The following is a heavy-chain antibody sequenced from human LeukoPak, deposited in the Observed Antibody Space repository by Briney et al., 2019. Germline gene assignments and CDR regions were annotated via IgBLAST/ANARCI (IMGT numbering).Heavy chain of an antibody. V-gene: IGHV1-18*01. J-gene: IGHJ4*02. CDR2: ISAYNGNT. CDR1: GYTFSIYD. D-gene: IGHD5-12*01. CDR3: ARTLRPFDY. Sequence: ASVKVSCKASGYTFSIYDIKWVRQAPGQGLEWMGWISAYNGNTNYAQKLQGRVTMTTDTSTSTAYMELRSLRSDDTAVYYCARTLRPFDYWGQGTLVTVSS.